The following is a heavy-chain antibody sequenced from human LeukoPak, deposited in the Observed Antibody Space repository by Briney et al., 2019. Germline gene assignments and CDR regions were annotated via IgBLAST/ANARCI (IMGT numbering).Heavy chain of an antibody. V-gene: IGHV4-34*01. J-gene: IGHJ4*02. CDR2: INHSGST. Sequence: SETLSLTCAVYGGSFSGYYWSWIRQPPGKGLEWIGEINHSGSTNYNPSLKSRVTISVDTSKNQFSLKLSSVTTADTAVYYCARFDVYGSGSDYWGQGTLVTVSS. D-gene: IGHD3-10*01. CDR1: GGSFSGYY. CDR3: ARFDVYGSGSDY.